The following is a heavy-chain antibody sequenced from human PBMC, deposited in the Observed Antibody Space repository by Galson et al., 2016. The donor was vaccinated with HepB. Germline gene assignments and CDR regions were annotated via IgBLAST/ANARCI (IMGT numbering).Heavy chain of an antibody. CDR2: ILYDGRTK. CDR3: AKDGDSMVRSYGMDV. J-gene: IGHJ6*02. V-gene: IGHV3-30*18. D-gene: IGHD3-10*01. CDR1: EFTFRSYG. Sequence: SLRLSCAASEFTFRSYGMHWVRQAPGRGLEWVAFILYDGRTKYYADSVKGRFTHSRDNSKSTLHRQMNSLRAEDTAVYFCAKDGDSMVRSYGMDVWGQGTTVTVSS.